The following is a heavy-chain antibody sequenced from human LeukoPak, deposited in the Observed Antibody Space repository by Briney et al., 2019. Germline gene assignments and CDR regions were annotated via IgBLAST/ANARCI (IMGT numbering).Heavy chain of an antibody. CDR2: ISSRGITS. Sequence: GGPLRLSCAASGFTFSSYAMTWVRQAPGKGLEWVSAISSRGITSYYADSVKGRFTISRDNSNNTLFLQMNSLRAEDTAVYYCAKDPQWDVDRYGSGSYYLYWGQGTLVTVSS. D-gene: IGHD3-10*01. V-gene: IGHV3-23*01. CDR1: GFTFSSYA. CDR3: AKDPQWDVDRYGSGSYYLY. J-gene: IGHJ4*02.